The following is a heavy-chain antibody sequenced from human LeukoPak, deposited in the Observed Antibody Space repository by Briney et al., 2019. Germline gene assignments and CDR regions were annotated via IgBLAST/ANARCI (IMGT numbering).Heavy chain of an antibody. CDR2: IYYTGST. J-gene: IGHJ4*02. CDR1: GVSISSLY. D-gene: IGHD6-6*01. V-gene: IGHV4-59*08. Sequence: SETLSLTCSGSGVSISSLYWSWIRQPPGKGLEGIGYIYYTGSTNYNPSLKSRVTMFVDMSKNQFSLRLSSVTAADTAAYYCARHRAYSSSSPFDYWGQGTLVTVSS. CDR3: ARHRAYSSSSPFDY.